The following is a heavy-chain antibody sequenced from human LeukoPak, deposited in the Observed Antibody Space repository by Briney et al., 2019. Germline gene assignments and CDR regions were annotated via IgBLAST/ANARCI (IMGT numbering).Heavy chain of an antibody. D-gene: IGHD5-12*01. CDR3: ARGGSGYDSFYYYGMDV. V-gene: IGHV4-59*01. CDR2: IYDSGSI. Sequence: SGTLSLTCTVSGGSISSYYWSWIRQPPGKGLEWIGYIYDSGSINYNPSLKSRVTISLDTSKNQFSLKLSSVTAADTAVYYCARGGSGYDSFYYYGMDVWGQGTTVTVSS. J-gene: IGHJ6*02. CDR1: GGSISSYY.